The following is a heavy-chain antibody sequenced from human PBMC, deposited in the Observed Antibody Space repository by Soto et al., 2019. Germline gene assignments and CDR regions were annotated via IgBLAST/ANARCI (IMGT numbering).Heavy chain of an antibody. CDR1: GGPISSYY. Sequence: SETLSLTCTVSGGPISSYYWSWMRQPPGKGLEWIGYIYYSGGTNYNPSLKSRVTISVDTSKNQFSLKLSSVTAADTAVYYCARKVPTGGFDPWGQGTLVTVSS. V-gene: IGHV4-59*01. CDR3: ARKVPTGGFDP. D-gene: IGHD1-1*01. CDR2: IYYSGGT. J-gene: IGHJ5*02.